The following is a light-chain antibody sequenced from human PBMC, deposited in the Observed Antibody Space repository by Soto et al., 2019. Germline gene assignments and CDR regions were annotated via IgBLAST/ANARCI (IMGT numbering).Light chain of an antibody. CDR1: SSDVGRYNL. CDR2: EVS. Sequence: QSALTQPDSVSGSPGQSITISCTGTSSDVGRYNLVSWYQQHPGKAPKLMIFEVSKRPSGVSNRFSGSKSGNTASLTISWLQAEDEADYYCCSYAGSSRVVGGGTKLTVL. CDR3: CSYAGSSRV. J-gene: IGLJ3*02. V-gene: IGLV2-23*02.